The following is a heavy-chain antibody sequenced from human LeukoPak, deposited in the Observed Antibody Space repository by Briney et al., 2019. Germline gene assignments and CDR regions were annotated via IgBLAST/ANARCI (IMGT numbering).Heavy chain of an antibody. J-gene: IGHJ4*02. D-gene: IGHD6-13*01. CDR3: ARDHGFSSSQMHLY. CDR1: GYTFTIYG. V-gene: IGHV1-18*01. CDR2: ISAYNGNT. Sequence: ASVTVSCKSSGYTFTIYGMSWVPQARGQGREGMRGISAYNGNTKYAQKIKGRVTMTTDTSTSTAYMELRRLTSDDTAVYYCARDHGFSSSQMHLYWGQGTLVTVSS.